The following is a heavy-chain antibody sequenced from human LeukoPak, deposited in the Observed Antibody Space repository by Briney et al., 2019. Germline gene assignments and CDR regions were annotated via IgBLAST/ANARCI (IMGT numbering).Heavy chain of an antibody. V-gene: IGHV3-23*01. D-gene: IGHD3-10*01. CDR3: ARSGYYGSGSYSDY. Sequence: GGSLRLSCAASGFTFSSCAMSWVRQAPGKGLEWVSGISDGGGTTNYADAVKGRFTISRDNAKNSLYLLMNSLRAEDTALYYCARSGYYGSGSYSDYWGQGTLVTVSS. CDR1: GFTFSSCA. CDR2: ISDGGGTT. J-gene: IGHJ4*02.